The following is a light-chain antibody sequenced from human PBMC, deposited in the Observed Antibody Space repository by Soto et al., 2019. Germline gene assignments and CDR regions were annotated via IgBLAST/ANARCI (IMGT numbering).Light chain of an antibody. V-gene: IGKV3-15*01. Sequence: EMVLTQSPATLSVSPGERATRSCMASESVSSNLAWYQQKPGQAPRLLIYGASTRATGIPARFSGSGSGTEFTLTISSLQSEDFAVYYCQQYNNWPPWTFGQGTKVDIK. CDR2: GAS. CDR3: QQYNNWPPWT. J-gene: IGKJ1*01. CDR1: ESVSSN.